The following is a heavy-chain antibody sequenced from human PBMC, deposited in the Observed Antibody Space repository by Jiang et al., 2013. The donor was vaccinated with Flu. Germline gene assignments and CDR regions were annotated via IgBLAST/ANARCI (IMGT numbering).Heavy chain of an antibody. CDR1: GGSFSGYY. CDR3: AGAKEEPDYYGSGSTLGGMDV. J-gene: IGHJ6*04. CDR2: INHSGST. Sequence: LLKPSETLSLTCAVYGGSFSGYYWSWIRQPPGKGLEWIGEINHSGSTNYNPSLKSRVTISVDTSKNQFSLKLSSVTAADTAVYYCAGAKEEPDYYGSGSTLGGMDVWGKGTTVTVSS. D-gene: IGHD3-10*01. V-gene: IGHV4-34*01.